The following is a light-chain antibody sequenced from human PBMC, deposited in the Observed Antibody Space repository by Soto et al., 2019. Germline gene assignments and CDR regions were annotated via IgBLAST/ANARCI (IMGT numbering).Light chain of an antibody. Sequence: VLTQSPGTLSLSPGERATLSCSASQTVSSAYLAWFQQKPGQAPRLLIYGASSRATGIPDRFSGAGSGTEFTLTISRVAPEDYAVYYCQQYNTSPWTFGQGTKVDIK. CDR1: QTVSSAY. V-gene: IGKV3-20*01. CDR2: GAS. CDR3: QQYNTSPWT. J-gene: IGKJ1*01.